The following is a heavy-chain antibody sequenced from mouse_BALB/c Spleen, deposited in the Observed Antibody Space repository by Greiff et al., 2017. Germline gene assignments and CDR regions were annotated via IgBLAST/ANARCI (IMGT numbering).Heavy chain of an antibody. CDR2: IYPYNGGT. CDR1: GYTFTDYN. V-gene: IGHV1S29*02. J-gene: IGHJ2*01. CDR3: ATIKYYCDY. D-gene: IGHD1-2*01. Sequence: EVKLQESGPELVKPGASVKISCKASGYTFTDYNMHWVKQSHGKSLEWIGYIYPYNGGTGYNQKFKSKATLTVDNSSSTAYMELRSLTSEDSAVYYCATIKYYCDYWGQGTTLTVSS.